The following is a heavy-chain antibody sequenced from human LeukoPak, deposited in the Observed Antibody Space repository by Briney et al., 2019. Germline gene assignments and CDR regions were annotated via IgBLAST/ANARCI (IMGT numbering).Heavy chain of an antibody. V-gene: IGHV1-3*01. CDR1: GYTFTSYA. D-gene: IGHD2-2*01. CDR3: ARVGCSSTSCHLPPYYYGMDV. J-gene: IGHJ6*02. Sequence: ASVKVSCKASGYTFTSYAMHWVRQAPGQRLEWMGWINAGNGNTKYSQKFQGRVTITADESTSTAYMELSSLRSEDTAVYYCARVGCSSTSCHLPPYYYGMDVWGQGTTVTVSS. CDR2: INAGNGNT.